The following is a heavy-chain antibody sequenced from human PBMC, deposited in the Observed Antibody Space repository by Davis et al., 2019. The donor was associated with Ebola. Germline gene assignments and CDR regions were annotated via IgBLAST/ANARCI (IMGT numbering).Heavy chain of an antibody. CDR1: GGSISGFY. Sequence: SETLSLTCTVSGGSISGFYWSWIRQPPGRGLEYIGYIYYSGSTNYNPSLKSRVTISVDTSKTQFSLKLSSVTPADTAVYYCARANEWLPGYFDSWGQGTLVTVSS. CDR2: IYYSGST. D-gene: IGHD6-19*01. CDR3: ARANEWLPGYFDS. J-gene: IGHJ4*02. V-gene: IGHV4-59*01.